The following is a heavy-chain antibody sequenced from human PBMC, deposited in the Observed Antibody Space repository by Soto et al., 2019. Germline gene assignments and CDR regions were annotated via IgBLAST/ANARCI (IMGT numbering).Heavy chain of an antibody. CDR3: ARGRFRYYYGSGSYYTPGEAGMNY. CDR2: IIPIFGTA. CDR1: GGTFSSYA. D-gene: IGHD3-10*01. V-gene: IGHV1-69*06. J-gene: IGHJ4*02. Sequence: SVKVSCKASGGTFSSYAISWVRQAPGQGLEWMGGIIPIFGTANYAQKFQGRVTITADKSTSTAYMELSSLRSEDTAVYYCARGRFRYYYGSGSYYTPGEAGMNYWGQGTLVTVSS.